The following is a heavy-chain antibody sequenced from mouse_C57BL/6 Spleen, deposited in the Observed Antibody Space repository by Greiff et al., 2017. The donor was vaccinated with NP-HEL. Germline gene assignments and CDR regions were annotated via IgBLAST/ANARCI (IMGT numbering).Heavy chain of an antibody. V-gene: IGHV1-69*01. J-gene: IGHJ1*03. D-gene: IGHD1-1*01. CDR3: AKGDYGSSHWYFDV. CDR1: GYTFTSYW. CDR2: IDPSDSYT. Sequence: QVHVKQPGAELVMPGASVKLSCKASGYTFTSYWMHWVKQRPGQGLEWIGEIDPSDSYTNYNQKFKGKSTLTVDKSSSTAYMQLSSLTSEDSAVYYCAKGDYGSSHWYFDVWGTGTTVTVSS.